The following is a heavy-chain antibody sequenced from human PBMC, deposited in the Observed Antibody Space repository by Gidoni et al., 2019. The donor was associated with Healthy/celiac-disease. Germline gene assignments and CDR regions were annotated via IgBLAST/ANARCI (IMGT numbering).Heavy chain of an antibody. J-gene: IGHJ5*01. CDR2: IIPIFGKA. CDR1: GGTFSSYA. V-gene: IGHV1-69*06. CDR3: ARDIGGYDS. Sequence: QVQLLRSGAGVKKPESSVQVSCKACGGTFSSYAISWLRQAPGQGLEWMGGIIPIFGKANYAQKFQGRVTITADKSTSTAYMELSSLRSEDTAVYYCARDIGGYDSWGQGTLVTVSS. D-gene: IGHD5-12*01.